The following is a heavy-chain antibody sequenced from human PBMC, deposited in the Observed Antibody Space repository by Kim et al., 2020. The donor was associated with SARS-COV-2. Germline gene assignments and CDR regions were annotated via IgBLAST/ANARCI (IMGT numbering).Heavy chain of an antibody. CDR3: ARRQFTSGWYYFDY. V-gene: IGHV3-74*01. D-gene: IGHD6-19*01. J-gene: IGHJ4*02. Sequence: YAASGQGRFTSSRDNAKITLYLQMNSLRAEDTAVYYCARRQFTSGWYYFDYWGQGTLVTVSS.